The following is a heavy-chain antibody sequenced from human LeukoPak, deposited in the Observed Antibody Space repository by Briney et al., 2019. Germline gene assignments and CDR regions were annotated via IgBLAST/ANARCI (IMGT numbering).Heavy chain of an antibody. CDR1: GFTFSSYS. Sequence: GGSLRLSCAASGFTFSSYSMNWVRQARGKGLEWVSSISRSSRHIYYADSVKGRFTISRDDAKNSVYLQMNSLRAEETAVYYCVRDFNTVTTAYLHHWGQGTLVTVSS. CDR2: ISRSSRHI. CDR3: VRDFNTVTTAYLHH. J-gene: IGHJ1*01. V-gene: IGHV3-21*01. D-gene: IGHD4-17*01.